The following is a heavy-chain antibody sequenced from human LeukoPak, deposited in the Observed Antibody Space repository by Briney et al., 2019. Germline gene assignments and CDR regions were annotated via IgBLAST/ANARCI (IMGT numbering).Heavy chain of an antibody. CDR2: ISYDGSNK. CDR3: ARARNAMVREVYVDY. Sequence: PGGSLRLSCAASGFTFSSYAMHWVRQAPGKGLEWVAVISYDGSNKYYADSVKGRFTISRDNSKNTLYLQMNSLRAEDTAVYYCARARNAMVREVYVDYWGQGTLVTVSS. CDR1: GFTFSSYA. J-gene: IGHJ4*02. V-gene: IGHV3-30*04. D-gene: IGHD3-10*01.